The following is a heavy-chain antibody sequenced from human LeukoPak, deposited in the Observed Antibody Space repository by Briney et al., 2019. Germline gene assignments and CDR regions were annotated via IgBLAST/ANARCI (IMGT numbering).Heavy chain of an antibody. CDR1: GXSISSYL. CDR2: IYYSGST. J-gene: IGHJ4*02. V-gene: IGHV4-59*01. D-gene: IGHD1-26*01. CDR3: ARGQYSGSCFDN. Sequence: SETLSLTCTVSGXSISSYLGSWIRQPPGKGLEWIGYIYYSGSTNYNPSLKSRVTILVDTSKNQFSLKVSSVTAADTAVYYCARGQYSGSCFDNWGQGSLVTVSS.